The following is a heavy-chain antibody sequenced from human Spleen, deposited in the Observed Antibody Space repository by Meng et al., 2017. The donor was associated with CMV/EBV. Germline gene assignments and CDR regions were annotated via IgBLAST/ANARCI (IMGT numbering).Heavy chain of an antibody. CDR1: GYTFSNYD. J-gene: IGHJ4*02. CDR2: INPSGGNT. Sequence: ASVKVSCKASGYTFSNYDINWVRQANGQGLEWMGIINPSGGNTDYAQKFQGRVTMTRDTSTSTVYMELSSLRSEDTAVYDCTREGGGITGTTGPDYWGQGTLVTVSS. V-gene: IGHV1-46*01. CDR3: TREGGGITGTTGPDY. D-gene: IGHD1-7*01.